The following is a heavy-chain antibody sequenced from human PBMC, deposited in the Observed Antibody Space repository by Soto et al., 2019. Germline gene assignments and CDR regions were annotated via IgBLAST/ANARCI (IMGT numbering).Heavy chain of an antibody. J-gene: IGHJ4*02. D-gene: IGHD2-2*01. Sequence: QVQLVESGGGVVQPGRSLRLSCAASGFTFSSYGMHWVRQAPGKGLEWVAGISYDGSNKYYADSVKGRFTISRDNSKNTLYLQMNSLRAEDTAVYYCAKDRGQLLTLYYFDYWCQGTLVTVSS. CDR1: GFTFSSYG. CDR2: ISYDGSNK. V-gene: IGHV3-30*18. CDR3: AKDRGQLLTLYYFDY.